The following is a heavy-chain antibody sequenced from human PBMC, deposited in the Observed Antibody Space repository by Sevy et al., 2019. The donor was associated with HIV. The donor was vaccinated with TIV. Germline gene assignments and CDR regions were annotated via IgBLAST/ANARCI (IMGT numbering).Heavy chain of an antibody. V-gene: IGHV3-23*01. Sequence: GGSLRLSCAASGFTFSTYTMSWVRQAPGKGLEWVSAISGSAGSTYYADLVQGRFTISRDKSKNTLYLQMNSLRAEDTALYYCAKARGWFDPWGQGTLVTVSS. J-gene: IGHJ5*02. CDR3: AKARGWFDP. CDR2: ISGSAGST. CDR1: GFTFSTYT.